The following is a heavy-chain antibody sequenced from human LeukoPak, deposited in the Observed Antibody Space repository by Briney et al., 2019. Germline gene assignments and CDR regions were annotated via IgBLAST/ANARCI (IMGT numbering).Heavy chain of an antibody. CDR3: ARDIVVVPAAMGLDY. CDR1: GYTFTSYG. J-gene: IGHJ4*02. D-gene: IGHD2-2*01. CDR2: ISAYNGNT. V-gene: IGHV1-18*01. Sequence: ASVKVSCKASGYTFTSYGISWVRQAPGQGLEWMGWISAYNGNTNYAQKLQGRVTMTTDTSTSTAYMELRSLRSDDTAVYHCARDIVVVPAAMGLDYWGQGTLVTVSS.